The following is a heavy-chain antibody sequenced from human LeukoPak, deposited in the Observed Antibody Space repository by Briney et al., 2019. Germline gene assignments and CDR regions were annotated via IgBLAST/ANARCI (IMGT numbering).Heavy chain of an antibody. V-gene: IGHV4-4*07. CDR3: ARSQDYYGSGSYYRGYNWFDP. D-gene: IGHD3-10*01. Sequence: SETLSLTRTVSGGSISSYYWSWIRQPAGKGLEWIGRIYTSGSTNYNPSLKSRVTMSVDTSKNQYSLKLSSVTAADTAVYYCARSQDYYGSGSYYRGYNWFDPWGQGTLVTVSS. CDR2: IYTSGST. J-gene: IGHJ5*02. CDR1: GGSISSYY.